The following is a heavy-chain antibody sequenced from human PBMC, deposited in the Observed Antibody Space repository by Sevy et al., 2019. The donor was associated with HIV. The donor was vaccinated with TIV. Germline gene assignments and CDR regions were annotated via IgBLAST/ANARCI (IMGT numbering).Heavy chain of an antibody. D-gene: IGHD6-13*01. Sequence: GGSLRLSCAASGFSFSDYYMTWIRQAPGKGLEWVSYISSGSRYTNYADSVKGRFAISRDNAENSLYLQMSSLRAEDTAVYHCARVRVAAADYYFDYWGQGTLVTVSS. CDR3: ARVRVAAADYYFDY. V-gene: IGHV3-11*06. CDR1: GFSFSDYY. CDR2: ISSGSRYT. J-gene: IGHJ4*02.